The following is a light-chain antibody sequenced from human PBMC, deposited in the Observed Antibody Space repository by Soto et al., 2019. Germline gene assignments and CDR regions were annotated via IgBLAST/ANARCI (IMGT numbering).Light chain of an antibody. V-gene: IGKV3-11*01. CDR3: QQRSNWPPIT. CDR2: DAS. J-gene: IGKJ5*01. CDR1: QSVSRY. Sequence: ELVLTQSPATLSLSPGERANLSCRASQSVSRYLAWYQQKPGQAPRLLIYDASNRATGIPARFSGSGSGTDFTLTISSLEPEDFAVYYCQQRSNWPPITFGQGTRLEIK.